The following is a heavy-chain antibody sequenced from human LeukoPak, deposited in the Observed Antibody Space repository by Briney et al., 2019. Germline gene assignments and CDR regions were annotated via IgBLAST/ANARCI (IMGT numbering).Heavy chain of an antibody. D-gene: IGHD1-1*01. Sequence: KASETLSLTCTVSGGSISSYYWSWIRQPPGKGLERLGYIYYSGSTNYNPSLKSRVTISVDTSKNQFSLKLSSVTAADTAVYYCARSAGRRVNWFDPWGQGTLVTVSS. CDR3: ARSAGRRVNWFDP. CDR1: GGSISSYY. CDR2: IYYSGST. V-gene: IGHV4-59*01. J-gene: IGHJ5*02.